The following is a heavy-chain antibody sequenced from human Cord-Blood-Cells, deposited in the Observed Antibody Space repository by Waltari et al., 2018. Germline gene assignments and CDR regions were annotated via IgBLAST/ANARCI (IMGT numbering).Heavy chain of an antibody. CDR1: GGSFSGSY. D-gene: IGHD6-13*01. Sequence: QVQLQQWGAGLLKPSETLSLTCAVYGGSFSGSYWSWIRQPPGKGLEWIGEINHSGSTNYNPSLKSRVTISVDTSKNQFSLKLSSVTAADTAVYYCASSSGIAAADAFDIWGQGTMVTVSS. CDR3: ASSSGIAAADAFDI. CDR2: INHSGST. J-gene: IGHJ3*02. V-gene: IGHV4-34*01.